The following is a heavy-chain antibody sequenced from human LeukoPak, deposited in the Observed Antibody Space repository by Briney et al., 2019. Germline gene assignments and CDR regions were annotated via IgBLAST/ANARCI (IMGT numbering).Heavy chain of an antibody. V-gene: IGHV4-30-2*01. D-gene: IGHD3-10*01. J-gene: IGHJ6*02. CDR3: ARDNMVRGVITYYYGMDV. Sequence: PSETLSLTCAVSGGSISSGGYSWSWIRQPPGKGLEWIGYIYHSGSTYYNPSLKSRVTISVDRSKNQFSLKLSSVTAADTAVYYCARDNMVRGVITYYYGMDVWGQGTTVTVSS. CDR1: GGSISSGGYS. CDR2: IYHSGST.